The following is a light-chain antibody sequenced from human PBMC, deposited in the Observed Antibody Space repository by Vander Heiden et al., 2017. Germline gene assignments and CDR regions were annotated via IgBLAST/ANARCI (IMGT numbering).Light chain of an antibody. CDR2: EVS. J-gene: IGLJ3*02. CDR3: CSYAGSSRV. Sequence: QSALTQPASVSGSPGQSITISCTGTSSDVGSYNLVSWYQQHPGKAPKLMIYEVSKRPSGVSNRFSGSKSGNMASLTISGLQAEDEADYYCCSYAGSSRVFGGGTKLTVL. V-gene: IGLV2-23*02. CDR1: SSDVGSYNL.